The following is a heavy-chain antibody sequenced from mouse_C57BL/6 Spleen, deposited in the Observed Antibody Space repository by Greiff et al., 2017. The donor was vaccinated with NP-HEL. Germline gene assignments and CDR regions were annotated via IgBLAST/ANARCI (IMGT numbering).Heavy chain of an antibody. Sequence: VQLQQPGAELVKPGASVKMSCKASGYTFTSYWITWVKQRPGQGLEWIGDIYPGSGSTNYNEKFKSKATLTVDTSSSTAYMQLSSLTSADAAVYYGARDDGGYYAMDYWGQGTSVTVSS. CDR3: ARDDGGYYAMDY. CDR2: IYPGSGST. CDR1: GYTFTSYW. V-gene: IGHV1-55*01. D-gene: IGHD2-3*01. J-gene: IGHJ4*01.